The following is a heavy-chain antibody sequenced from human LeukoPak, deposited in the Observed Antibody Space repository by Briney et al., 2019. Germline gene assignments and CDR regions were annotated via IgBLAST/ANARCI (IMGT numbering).Heavy chain of an antibody. CDR1: GFTFTSSA. CDR2: IVVGSGNT. V-gene: IGHV1-58*02. J-gene: IGHJ4*02. CDR3: AAQTTVEIGGLFDY. D-gene: IGHD4-23*01. Sequence: GASVKVSCKASGFTFTSSAMQWVRQARGQRLEWIGWIVVGSGNTNYAQKFQERVTITRDMSTSTAYMELSSLRSEDTAVYYCAAQTTVEIGGLFDYWGQGTLVTVSS.